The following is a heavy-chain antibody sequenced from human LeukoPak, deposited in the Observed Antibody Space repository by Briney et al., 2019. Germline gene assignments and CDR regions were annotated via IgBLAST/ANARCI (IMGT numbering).Heavy chain of an antibody. CDR2: ISSISSYI. CDR3: ARPKKRGRNDAFDI. CDR1: GFTFSSYS. V-gene: IGHV3-21*01. J-gene: IGHJ3*02. D-gene: IGHD1-14*01. Sequence: GGSLRLSCAASGFTFSSYSMNWVRQAPGKGLEWVSSISSISSYIYYADSVKGRFTISRDNDKNSLYLQMNSLRAEDRAVYYCARPKKRGRNDAFDIWGQGTMVTVSS.